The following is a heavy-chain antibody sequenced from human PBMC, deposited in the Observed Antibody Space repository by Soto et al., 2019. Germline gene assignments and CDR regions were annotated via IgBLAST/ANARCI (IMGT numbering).Heavy chain of an antibody. V-gene: IGHV4-4*02. CDR3: AREEAAAGTSSYYFDY. CDR1: GGSISSSNW. Sequence: SETLSLTCAVSGGSISSSNWWSWVRQPPGKGLEWIGEIYHSGSTNYNPSLKSRVTISVDKSKNQFSLKLSSVTAADTAVYYCAREEAAAGTSSYYFDYWGQGTLVTVSS. D-gene: IGHD6-13*01. CDR2: IYHSGST. J-gene: IGHJ4*02.